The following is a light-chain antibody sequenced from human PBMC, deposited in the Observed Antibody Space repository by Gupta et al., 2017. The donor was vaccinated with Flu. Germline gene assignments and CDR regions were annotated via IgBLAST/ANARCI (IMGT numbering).Light chain of an antibody. J-gene: IGLJ3*02. CDR2: NDD. CDR1: PSNMSDYT. V-gene: IGLV1-44*01. CDR3: VIWAGDLNGPM. Sequence: QSVVTQPPSASGTPGQRVTISCSGSPSNMSDYTVNWYQQHPGTAPKLLIYNDDQRPSGVPDRFSASKSGTSASLAISGLQSEDEADYYCVIWAGDLNGPMFGGGTRLAVL.